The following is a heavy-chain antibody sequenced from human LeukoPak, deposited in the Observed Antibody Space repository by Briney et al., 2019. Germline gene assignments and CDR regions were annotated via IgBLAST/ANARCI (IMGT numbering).Heavy chain of an antibody. Sequence: PSETLSLTCTVSGGSISSSSYYWGWIRQPPGKGLEWIGSIYYSGSTYYNPSLKSRVTISVDTSKNQFSLKLSSVTAADTAVYYCARWEEGLDYWGQGTLVTVSS. CDR2: IYYSGST. CDR3: ARWEEGLDY. CDR1: GGSISSSSYY. J-gene: IGHJ4*02. V-gene: IGHV4-39*07. D-gene: IGHD1-26*01.